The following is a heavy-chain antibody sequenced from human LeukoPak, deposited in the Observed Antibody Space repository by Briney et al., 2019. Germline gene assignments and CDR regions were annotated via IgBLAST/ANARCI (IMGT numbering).Heavy chain of an antibody. J-gene: IGHJ4*02. D-gene: IGHD4-17*01. Sequence: GGSLRLSCADPGSTFRSYSMNWVRQAPGKGLEWVSYITSISSPIYHSDSVKGRFTISRDNAKNSLYLQIKSLRDEDTAVYYCARRAYGDDSFDYWGQGTLVTVSS. V-gene: IGHV3-48*02. CDR1: GSTFRSYS. CDR3: ARRAYGDDSFDY. CDR2: ITSISSPI.